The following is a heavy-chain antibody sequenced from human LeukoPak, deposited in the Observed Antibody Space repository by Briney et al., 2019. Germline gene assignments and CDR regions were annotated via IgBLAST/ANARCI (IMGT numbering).Heavy chain of an antibody. V-gene: IGHV3-74*01. CDR3: GGGDPSSPYYYYYYMDV. Sequence: TGGSLRLSCAASGFTFSSYWMHWVRQAPGKGLVWVSRINTDGSSTSYADSVKGRFTISRDNAKNTLYLQMNSLRAEDTAVYYCGGGDPSSPYYYYYYMDVWGKGTTVTVSS. D-gene: IGHD3-10*01. CDR2: INTDGSST. CDR1: GFTFSSYW. J-gene: IGHJ6*03.